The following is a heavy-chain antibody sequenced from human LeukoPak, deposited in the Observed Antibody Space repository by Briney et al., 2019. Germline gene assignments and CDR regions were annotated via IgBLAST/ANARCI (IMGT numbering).Heavy chain of an antibody. CDR3: ARGLGDYEEYYYYYYYMDV. V-gene: IGHV1-8*01. CDR1: GYTFTSYD. D-gene: IGHD4-17*01. J-gene: IGHJ6*03. CDR2: MNPNSGNT. Sequence: ASVKVSCKASGYTFTSYDINWVRQPTGQGLEWMGWMNPNSGNTGYAQKFQGRVTMTSNTSISTTYMELSSLSSEDTAVYYCARGLGDYEEYYYYYYYMDVWGKGTTVTVSS.